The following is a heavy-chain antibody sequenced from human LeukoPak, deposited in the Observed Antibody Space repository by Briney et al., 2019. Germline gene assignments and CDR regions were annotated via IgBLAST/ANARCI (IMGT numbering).Heavy chain of an antibody. CDR2: ISGSGGST. CDR1: GFTFSSYA. V-gene: IGHV3-23*01. CDR3: AKDGGVSYYYDSSGYYYGHY. D-gene: IGHD3-22*01. Sequence: GGSLRLPCAASGFTFSSYAMSWVRQAPGKGLEWVSAISGSGGSTYYADSVKGRFTISRDNSKNTLYLQMNSLRAEDTAVYYCAKDGGVSYYYDSSGYYYGHYWGQGTLVTVSS. J-gene: IGHJ4*02.